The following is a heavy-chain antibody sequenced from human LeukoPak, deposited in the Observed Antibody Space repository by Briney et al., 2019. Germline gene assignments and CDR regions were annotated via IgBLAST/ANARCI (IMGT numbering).Heavy chain of an antibody. V-gene: IGHV1-69*13. CDR2: IIPIFGTA. D-gene: IGHD2-2*01. Sequence: ASVKVSCKASGGTFSSYAISWVRQAPGQGLEWMGGIIPIFGTANYAQKFQGRVTITADESTSTAYMELSSLRSEDTAVYYCARHHCSSTSCPKKYRGQGTLVTVSS. CDR3: ARHHCSSTSCPKKY. J-gene: IGHJ4*02. CDR1: GGTFSSYA.